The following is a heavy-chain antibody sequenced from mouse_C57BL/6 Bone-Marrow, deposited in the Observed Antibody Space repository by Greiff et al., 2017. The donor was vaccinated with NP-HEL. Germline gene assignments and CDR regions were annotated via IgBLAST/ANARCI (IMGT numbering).Heavy chain of an antibody. J-gene: IGHJ4*01. Sequence: VKVVESGAELARPGASVKLSCKASGYTFTSYGISWVKQRTGQGLEWIGEIYPRSGNTYYNEKFKGKATLTADKSSSTAYMELRSLTSEDSAVYFCAREGALAYAMDYWGQGTSVTVSS. CDR1: GYTFTSYG. CDR3: AREGALAYAMDY. V-gene: IGHV1-81*01. CDR2: IYPRSGNT.